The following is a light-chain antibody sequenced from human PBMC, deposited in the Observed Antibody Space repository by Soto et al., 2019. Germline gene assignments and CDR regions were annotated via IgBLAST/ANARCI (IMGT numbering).Light chain of an antibody. CDR3: QQYDTSPPT. Sequence: EIVLTQSPGTLSLSPGERATLSCRASQTIASRYLAWYQHQPGQAPRHLIYRIFARDPGIPDRFSGGGSGTDVPLTISKLEREDFAVYYCQQYDTSPPTFGQGTRLDIK. CDR2: RIF. V-gene: IGKV3-20*01. J-gene: IGKJ5*01. CDR1: QTIASRY.